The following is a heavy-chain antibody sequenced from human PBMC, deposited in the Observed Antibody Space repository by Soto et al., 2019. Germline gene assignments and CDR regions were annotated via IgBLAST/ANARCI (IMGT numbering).Heavy chain of an antibody. J-gene: IGHJ4*02. CDR2: IDHSGST. CDR1: GGSFSGYY. Sequence: KASETLSLTCAVYGGSFSGYYWSGIRQPPGKGLEWIGEIDHSGSTNYNPSLKSRVTISVDTSKNQFSLKLSSVTAADTAVYYCASRGCCSGGSCSIFDYWGQGTLVTVSS. CDR3: ASRGCCSGGSCSIFDY. D-gene: IGHD2-15*01. V-gene: IGHV4-34*01.